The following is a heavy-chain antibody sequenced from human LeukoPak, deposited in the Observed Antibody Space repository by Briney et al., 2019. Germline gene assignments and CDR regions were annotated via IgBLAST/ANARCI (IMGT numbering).Heavy chain of an antibody. V-gene: IGHV4-38-2*01. Sequence: PSETLSHTCAVSGYSISSGYYWGWIRQSPEKGLEWIGSIYHSGTTYYNPTLKSRVTISIDTSKNQFSLNLNSVTAADTAVYYCAWKYYYDSSGYFYVDQWGQGILVTVSS. CDR3: AWKYYYDSSGYFYVDQ. J-gene: IGHJ4*02. CDR1: GYSISSGYY. CDR2: IYHSGTT. D-gene: IGHD3-22*01.